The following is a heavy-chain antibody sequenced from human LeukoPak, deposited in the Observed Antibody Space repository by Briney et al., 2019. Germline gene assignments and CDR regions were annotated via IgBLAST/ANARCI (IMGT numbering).Heavy chain of an antibody. CDR1: GYTFTSYG. Sequence: GASVKVSCKASGYTFTSYGISWVRQAPGQGLEWMGWISAYNGNTNYAQKLQGRVTMTTDTSTSTAYMELRSLRSDDTAVYYCARPRRDYDSSGYTLYYFDYWGQGTLVTVSS. CDR2: ISAYNGNT. J-gene: IGHJ4*02. V-gene: IGHV1-18*01. CDR3: ARPRRDYDSSGYTLYYFDY. D-gene: IGHD3-22*01.